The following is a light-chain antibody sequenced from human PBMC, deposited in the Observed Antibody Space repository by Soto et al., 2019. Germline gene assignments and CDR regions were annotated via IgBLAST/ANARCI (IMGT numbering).Light chain of an antibody. J-gene: IGLJ2*01. CDR3: SSCTSSSALVV. CDR2: DVN. V-gene: IGLV2-14*01. Sequence: QSALTQPASVSGSPGQSITISCTGTSSDVGGYNYVSWYQQHPGKAPKLMIYDVNYRPSGVSNRFSGSKSGNAASLTISGLQAEDEAAYYCSSCTSSSALVVFGGGTKLTVL. CDR1: SSDVGGYNY.